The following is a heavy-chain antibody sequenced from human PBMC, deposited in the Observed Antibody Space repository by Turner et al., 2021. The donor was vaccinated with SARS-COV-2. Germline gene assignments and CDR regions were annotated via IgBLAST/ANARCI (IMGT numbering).Heavy chain of an antibody. CDR2: IYYSGST. V-gene: IGHV4-39*01. CDR1: GGSISSSSNY. D-gene: IGHD3-10*01. CDR3: ARLPVGYYGSGSYYHYGMDV. Sequence: QLQLQESGPGLEKPSATLSLTCTFSGGSISSSSNYWGWLRQPPRKGLEWIGSIYYSGSTYYNQSIKSRVSISVDTSKNQFSLKLSSVTAADTAVYYCARLPVGYYGSGSYYHYGMDVWGQGTTVTVSS. J-gene: IGHJ6*02.